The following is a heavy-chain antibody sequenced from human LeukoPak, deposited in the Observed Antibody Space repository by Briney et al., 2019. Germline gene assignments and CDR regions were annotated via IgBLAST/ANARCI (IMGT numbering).Heavy chain of an antibody. D-gene: IGHD2-15*01. CDR1: GFTFSSYT. CDR2: IGAGGSDT. Sequence: GGSLRLSCAASGFTFSSYTMSWVRQAPGKGLEWVSAIGAGGSDTYYAHSVKGRFTISRDNSKNTLYLQMNGLRAEDTALYYCAKGRYCTGGTCTLFHYWGQGTLVSVSS. J-gene: IGHJ4*02. V-gene: IGHV3-23*01. CDR3: AKGRYCTGGTCTLFHY.